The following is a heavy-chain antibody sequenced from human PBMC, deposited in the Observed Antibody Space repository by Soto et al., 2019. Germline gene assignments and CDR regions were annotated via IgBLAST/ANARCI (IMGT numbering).Heavy chain of an antibody. J-gene: IGHJ4*02. CDR2: ISYDGSNK. CDR1: GFTFSSYG. V-gene: IGHV3-30*03. CDR3: AGPRDY. Sequence: QVQLVESGGGVVQPGRSLRLSCAASGFTFSSYGMHWVRQAPGKGLEWVAVISYDGSNKYYADSVKGRFTISRDNSKNTLYLQMNSLRAEDTAVYYCAGPRDYWGQGTLVTVSS.